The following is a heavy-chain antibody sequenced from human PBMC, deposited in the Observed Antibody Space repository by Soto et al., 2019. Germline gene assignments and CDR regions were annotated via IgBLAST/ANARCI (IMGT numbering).Heavy chain of an antibody. CDR2: IYYSGST. D-gene: IGHD6-19*01. Sequence: SETLSLTCTVSGGSISSSSYYWGWIRQPPGKGLEWIGSIYYSGSTYYNPSLKSRVTISVDTSKNQFSLKLSSVTAADTAVYYCARCPRIAVAGTGPNCGFDPWGQGTLVTVSS. CDR3: ARCPRIAVAGTGPNCGFDP. CDR1: GGSISSSSYY. J-gene: IGHJ5*02. V-gene: IGHV4-39*01.